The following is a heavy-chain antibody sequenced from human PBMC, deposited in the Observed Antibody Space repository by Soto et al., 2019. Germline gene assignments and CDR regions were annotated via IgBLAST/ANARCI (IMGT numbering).Heavy chain of an antibody. J-gene: IGHJ5*02. CDR3: ERSRWEYQLSIHQDP. CDR1: GGTFSSYA. D-gene: IGHD2-2*01. Sequence: QVQLVQSGAEVKKPGSSVKVSCKASGGTFSSYAISWVRQAPGQGLEWMGGIIPIFGTANYAQKFQGRVTITTDESKSTAYMELSSLRSEDTAVDYCERSRWEYQLSIHQDPWGQGTLVTVSS. V-gene: IGHV1-69*01. CDR2: IIPIFGTA.